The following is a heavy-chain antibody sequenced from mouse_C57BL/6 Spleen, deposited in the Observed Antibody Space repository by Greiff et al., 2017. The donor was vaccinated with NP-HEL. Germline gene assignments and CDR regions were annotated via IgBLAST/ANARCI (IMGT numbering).Heavy chain of an antibody. CDR1: EYEFPSHD. CDR3: ARRYGNYDWAMDY. Sequence: EVKLMESGGGLVQPGESLKLSCESNEYEFPSHDMSWVRKTPEKGLELVAAINNDGGSTYYPDTMERRFIISRDNTKKTLYLQMSSLRSEDTALYYCARRYGNYDWAMDYWGQGTSVTVSS. CDR2: INNDGGST. J-gene: IGHJ4*01. D-gene: IGHD2-1*01. V-gene: IGHV5-2*01.